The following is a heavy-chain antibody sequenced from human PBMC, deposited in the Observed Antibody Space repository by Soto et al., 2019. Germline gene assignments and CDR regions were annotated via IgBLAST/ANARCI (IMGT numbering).Heavy chain of an antibody. CDR1: GGSISSGGYY. CDR2: IYYSGST. V-gene: IGHV4-31*03. CDR3: ARSETSRTALDI. J-gene: IGHJ3*02. Sequence: TVSGGSISSGGYYWSWIRQHSGKRLEWIGYIYYSGSTYYNPSLKSRVTISVDTSKNQFSLKLSSVTAADTAVYYCARSETSRTALDIWGQGTMVPVSS.